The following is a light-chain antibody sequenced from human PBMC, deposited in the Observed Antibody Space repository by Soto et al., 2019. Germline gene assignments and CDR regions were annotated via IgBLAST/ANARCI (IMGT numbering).Light chain of an antibody. Sequence: DIQMTQSPSTLSASVGDRVTITCRASQSLSSWLAWYQQKPGKAPKLLIYDASSLESGVPSRFSGSGSGTEFTLTISSLQHDDFATYYRQQYNNYWTFGQGTKVEIK. V-gene: IGKV1-5*01. CDR1: QSLSSW. CDR2: DAS. J-gene: IGKJ1*01. CDR3: QQYNNYWT.